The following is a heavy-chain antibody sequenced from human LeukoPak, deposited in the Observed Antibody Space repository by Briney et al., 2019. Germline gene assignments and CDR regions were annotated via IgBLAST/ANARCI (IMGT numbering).Heavy chain of an antibody. D-gene: IGHD4-17*01. CDR3: ARGIGDPRFDY. V-gene: IGHV3-48*03. J-gene: IGHJ4*02. Sequence: GGSLSLFHAAAGFTFSDYEMRWVRQAPGKRLEWISYISNSGSTVYYADSVKGRFTISRDNAKNSLYLQVNSLRAQDTAVYYCARGIGDPRFDYWGQGTLLTVSS. CDR1: GFTFSDYE. CDR2: ISNSGSTV.